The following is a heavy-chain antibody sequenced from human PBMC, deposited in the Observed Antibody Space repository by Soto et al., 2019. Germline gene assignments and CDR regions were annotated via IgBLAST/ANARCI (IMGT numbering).Heavy chain of an antibody. D-gene: IGHD6-19*01. CDR2: IYYSGST. J-gene: IGHJ4*02. CDR1: GGSIGGYY. Sequence: PSETLCLTCTVSGGSIGGYYWSWIRQPPGKGLEWIGYIYYSGSTNYNPSLKSRVTISVDTSKNQFSLKLSSVTAADTAVYFCARDFPGLAVAGPLFDSWGQGTLVTVSS. CDR3: ARDFPGLAVAGPLFDS. V-gene: IGHV4-59*01.